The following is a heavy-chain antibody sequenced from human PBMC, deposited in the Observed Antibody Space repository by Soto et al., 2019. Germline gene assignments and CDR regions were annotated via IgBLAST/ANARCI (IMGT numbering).Heavy chain of an antibody. V-gene: IGHV4-59*01. J-gene: IGHJ4*02. D-gene: IGHD1-1*01. Sequence: SETLSLTCTVSGGSISSYYWSWIRQPPGKGLEWIGYIYYSGSTNYNPSLKSRVTISVDTSKNQFSLKMSSVTAADTAVYYCARLATRYYYDYWGQGTLVTVSS. CDR3: ARLATRYYYDY. CDR1: GGSISSYY. CDR2: IYYSGST.